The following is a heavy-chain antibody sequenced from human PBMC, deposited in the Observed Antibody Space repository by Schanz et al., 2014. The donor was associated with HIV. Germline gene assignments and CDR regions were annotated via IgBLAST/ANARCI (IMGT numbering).Heavy chain of an antibody. J-gene: IGHJ4*02. D-gene: IGHD1-26*01. CDR3: VLPSAKIVGGLGEHYFDH. CDR2: ISYDGRNK. Sequence: VQLAESGGALVQPGGSLRLSCAVSGLTFRNYWMAWVRQAPGKGLEGLAVISYDGRNKKFANSVKGRFTISRDNAKNSLYLQMNSLRAEDTAVYYCVLPSAKIVGGLGEHYFDHWGQGTLVTVSS. V-gene: IGHV3-33*05. CDR1: GLTFRNYW.